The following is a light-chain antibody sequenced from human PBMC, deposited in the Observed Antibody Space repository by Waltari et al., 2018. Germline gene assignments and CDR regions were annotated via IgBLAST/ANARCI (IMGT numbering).Light chain of an antibody. Sequence: QSVLTQAPSVSAAPGQTVTISCSGTTPNIGNNYVSWYQQLPGAAPKIVIYEDSRRPSGIPDRFAGSKSGASATLGITGLQTGDEADYYCGSWDSSLGSGVLGGGTRLTVL. CDR3: GSWDSSLGSGV. V-gene: IGLV1-51*01. J-gene: IGLJ3*02. CDR1: TPNIGNNY. CDR2: EDS.